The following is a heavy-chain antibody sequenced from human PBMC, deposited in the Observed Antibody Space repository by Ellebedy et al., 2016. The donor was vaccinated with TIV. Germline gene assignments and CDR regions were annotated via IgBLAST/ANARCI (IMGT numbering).Heavy chain of an antibody. J-gene: IGHJ4*02. CDR1: GFTFSSHS. Sequence: GESLKISXAASGFTFSSHSMNWVRQAPGKGLEWVSYISSSSSTIYYADSVKGRFTISRDNAKNSLYLQMNSLRDEDTAVYYCAAYGSGSYLSASFDYWGQGTLVTVSS. V-gene: IGHV3-48*02. CDR2: ISSSSSTI. D-gene: IGHD3-10*01. CDR3: AAYGSGSYLSASFDY.